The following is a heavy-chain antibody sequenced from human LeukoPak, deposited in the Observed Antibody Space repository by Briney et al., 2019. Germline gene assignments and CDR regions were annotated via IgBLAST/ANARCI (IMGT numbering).Heavy chain of an antibody. D-gene: IGHD2-2*01. CDR1: GYSFTGYY. CDR2: INPNSGGT. J-gene: IGHJ4*02. Sequence: EASVKVSCKASGYSFTGYYIHWVRQAPGQGLEWMGWINPNSGGTHYAQKFQGLVTMTRDTSISTAYMELSRLRSDDTAVYYCARDKYQQVAGLDYWGQGTLVTVSS. V-gene: IGHV1-2*04. CDR3: ARDKYQQVAGLDY.